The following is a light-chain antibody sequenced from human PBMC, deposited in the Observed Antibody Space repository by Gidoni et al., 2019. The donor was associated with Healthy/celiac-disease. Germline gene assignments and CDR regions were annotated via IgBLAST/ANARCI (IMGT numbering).Light chain of an antibody. CDR1: SSVVGGYNY. CDR2: EVS. Sequence: QSALTQPASVSGSPGQSITISCTGTSSVVGGYNYVPWYQQHPGKAPKLMIYEVSNRPPGVSNRFSGSKSGNTASLTISGLQAEDEADYYCSSYTSSSTPWVFGGGTKLPVL. CDR3: SSYTSSSTPWV. J-gene: IGLJ3*02. V-gene: IGLV2-14*01.